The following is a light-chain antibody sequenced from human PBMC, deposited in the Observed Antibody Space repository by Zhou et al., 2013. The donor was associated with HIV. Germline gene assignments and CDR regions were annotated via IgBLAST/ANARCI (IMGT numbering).Light chain of an antibody. Sequence: EIVLTQSPGTLSLSPGERATLSCRASQSVSSYLAWYQQKPGQAPRLLIYDASNRATGIPARFSGSGSGTDFTLTISRLEPEDFAVYYCQQYGSSPTTFGGGTKVEMK. CDR2: DAS. CDR3: QQYGSSPTT. CDR1: QSVSSY. V-gene: IGKV3-20*01. J-gene: IGKJ4*01.